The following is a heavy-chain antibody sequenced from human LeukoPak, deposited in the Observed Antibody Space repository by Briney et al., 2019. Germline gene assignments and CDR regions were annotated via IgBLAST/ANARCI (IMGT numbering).Heavy chain of an antibody. CDR3: ARDFVRLRGDMDV. CDR1: GGSISSGDYY. CDR2: IYYSGST. J-gene: IGHJ6*03. D-gene: IGHD2/OR15-2a*01. V-gene: IGHV4-30-4*08. Sequence: SQTLSLTCTVSGGSISSGDYYWSWIRQPPGKGLEWIGYIYYSGSTYYNPSLKSRVTISVGTSKNQFSLKLSSVTAADTAVYYCARDFVRLRGDMDVWGKGTTVTVSS.